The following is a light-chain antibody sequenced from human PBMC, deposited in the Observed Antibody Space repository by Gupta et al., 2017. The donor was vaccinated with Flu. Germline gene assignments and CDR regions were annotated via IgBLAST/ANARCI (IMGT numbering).Light chain of an antibody. J-gene: IGKJ4*01. CDR2: KAS. CDR1: QSIRSW. V-gene: IGKV1-5*03. Sequence: PSPLSAPVGDRVTITCRASQSIRSWLAWYQQKPGKAPNLLIYKASTLESGVPSRFSGSGSGTEFTLTINSLQPDDFATYYCQQYDSYSLTFGGGTEVEIK. CDR3: QQYDSYSLT.